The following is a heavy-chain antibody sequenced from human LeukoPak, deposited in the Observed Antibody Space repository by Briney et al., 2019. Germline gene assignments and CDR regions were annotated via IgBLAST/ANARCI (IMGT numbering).Heavy chain of an antibody. V-gene: IGHV7-4-1*01. Sequence: ASVKVSCKASGYIFTSHGMNWVRQAPGQGLEWMGWINTNTGNSMYAQGFTGRFVFSLDTSVSTAYLEIGSLKGEDTAVYYCARDQESSTFDYWGQGTLVTVSS. D-gene: IGHD3-10*01. CDR1: GYIFTSHG. CDR2: INTNTGNS. CDR3: ARDQESSTFDY. J-gene: IGHJ4*02.